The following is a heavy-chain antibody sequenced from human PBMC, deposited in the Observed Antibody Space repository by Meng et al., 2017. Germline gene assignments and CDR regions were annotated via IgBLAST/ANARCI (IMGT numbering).Heavy chain of an antibody. J-gene: IGHJ6*02. V-gene: IGHV3-48*03. CDR1: GFTFSSYE. Sequence: GESLKISCAASGFTFSSYEMNWVRQAPGKGLEWVSYISSSGSTIYYADSVKGRFTISRDNAKNSLYLQMNSLRAEDTAVYYCARDSSPLYSGYDIAPFDYYYYGMDVWGQGTTVTVSS. D-gene: IGHD5-12*01. CDR3: ARDSSPLYSGYDIAPFDYYYYGMDV. CDR2: ISSSGSTI.